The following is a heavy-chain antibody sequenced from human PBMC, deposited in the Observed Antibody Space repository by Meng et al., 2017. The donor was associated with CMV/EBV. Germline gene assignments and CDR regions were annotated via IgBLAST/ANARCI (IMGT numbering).Heavy chain of an antibody. J-gene: IGHJ4*02. Sequence: GGFLRLSCAASGFTFSSYGMHWVRQAPGKGLEWVAVIWYDGSNKYYADSVKGRFTISRDNSKNTLYLQMNSLGAEDTAVYYCAKDGRYFGVLRFLDEYDYWGQGTLVTVSS. CDR1: GFTFSSYG. V-gene: IGHV3-33*06. D-gene: IGHD3-3*01. CDR2: IWYDGSNK. CDR3: AKDGRYFGVLRFLDEYDY.